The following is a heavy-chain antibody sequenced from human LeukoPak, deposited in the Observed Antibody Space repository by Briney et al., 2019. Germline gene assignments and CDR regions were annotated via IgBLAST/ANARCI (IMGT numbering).Heavy chain of an antibody. CDR1: GFTFSSDA. J-gene: IGHJ4*02. Sequence: GGSLRLSCAAPGFTFSSDAMSWVRQAPGKGLEWVSAISGSGGSTYYADSVKGRFTISRDNAKNSLYLQMNSLRAEDTAVYYCARDLEGSDNFYRPSYDYWGQGILVTVSS. CDR3: ARDLEGSDNFYRPSYDY. D-gene: IGHD3-10*01. CDR2: ISGSGGST. V-gene: IGHV3-23*01.